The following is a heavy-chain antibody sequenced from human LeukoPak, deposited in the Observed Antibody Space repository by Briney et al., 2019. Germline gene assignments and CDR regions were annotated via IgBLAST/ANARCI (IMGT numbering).Heavy chain of an antibody. J-gene: IGHJ2*01. D-gene: IGHD4-17*01. CDR1: GFTFSNFV. V-gene: IGHV3-23*01. CDR2: ISGSGGRGTT. CDR3: ARFDYGDYWYFDL. Sequence: GGSLRLSCAASGFTFSNFVMTWVRQAPGKGLEWVSAISGSGGRGTTYYADSAKGRFTISRDNAKNTMYLQMNSLSVEDTAVYYCARFDYGDYWYFDLWGRGTLVTVSS.